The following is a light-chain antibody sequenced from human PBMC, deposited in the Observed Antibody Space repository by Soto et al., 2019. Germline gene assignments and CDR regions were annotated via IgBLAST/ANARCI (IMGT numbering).Light chain of an antibody. V-gene: IGKV2-30*01. CDR2: KVS. J-gene: IGKJ2*01. Sequence: DVVMTQSPLSLPVTLGQPASISCRSSQSLEDSDGNTYLNWLQQRPGQSPRRLIYKVSNRDSGVPDRFSGSGSGTDFTLKISRVEAEDIGVYYCMLGTHWPPYTFGQGTKLEIK. CDR1: QSLEDSDGNTY. CDR3: MLGTHWPPYT.